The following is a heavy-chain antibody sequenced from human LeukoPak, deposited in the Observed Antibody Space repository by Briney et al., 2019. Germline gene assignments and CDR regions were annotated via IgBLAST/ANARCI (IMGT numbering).Heavy chain of an antibody. Sequence: SETLSLTCTVSGGSVSSGNSYWSWIRQPPGKGLEWIGYIYYSGTTNYNPSLKSRVTLSVDTSKNQFSLQLSSVTAADTAVYYCARDLGFCSSTSCYPWFDPWGQGTLVTVSS. CDR1: GGSVSSGNSY. V-gene: IGHV4-61*01. CDR3: ARDLGFCSSTSCYPWFDP. CDR2: IYYSGTT. D-gene: IGHD2-2*01. J-gene: IGHJ5*02.